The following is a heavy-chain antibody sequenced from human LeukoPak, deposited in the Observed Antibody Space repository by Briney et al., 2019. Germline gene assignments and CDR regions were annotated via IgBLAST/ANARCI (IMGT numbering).Heavy chain of an antibody. V-gene: IGHV4-34*01. CDR3: ARGDDDAPWFETVVTTFGGVIVRDAFDI. J-gene: IGHJ3*02. CDR2: INHSGST. CDR1: GGSFSGYY. D-gene: IGHD3-16*02. Sequence: PSETLSLTCAVYGGSFSGYYWSWIRQPPGKGLEWIGEINHSGSTNYNPSLKSRVTISVDTSKNQFSLKLSSVTAADTAVYYCARGDDDAPWFETVVTTFGGVIVRDAFDIWGQGTMVTVSS.